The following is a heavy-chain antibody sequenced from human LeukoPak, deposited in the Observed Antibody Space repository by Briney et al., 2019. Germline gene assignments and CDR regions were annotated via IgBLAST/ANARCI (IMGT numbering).Heavy chain of an antibody. V-gene: IGHV1-18*01. D-gene: IGHD3-10*01. J-gene: IGHJ4*02. CDR3: AGERADYYGSGSYRIFDY. CDR1: GYTFTSYG. Sequence: GASVKVSCKASGYTFTSYGISWVRQAPGQGLEWMGWISAYNGNTNYAQKLQGRVTMTTDTSTSTAYMELRSLRSDDTAVYYCAGERADYYGSGSYRIFDYWGQGTLVTVSS. CDR2: ISAYNGNT.